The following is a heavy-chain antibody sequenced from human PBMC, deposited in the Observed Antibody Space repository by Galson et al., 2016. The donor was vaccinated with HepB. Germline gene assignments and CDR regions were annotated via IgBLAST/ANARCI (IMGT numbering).Heavy chain of an antibody. V-gene: IGHV5-51*01. J-gene: IGHJ3*02. CDR1: GYSFTTYW. CDR2: IYPGDSGT. D-gene: IGHD6-6*01. Sequence: QSGAEVKKPGESLKISCKGSGYSFTTYWIGWVRQMPGKGLEWMGIIYPGDSGTRYSPSFQGQVTFSADRSISTAYLQWGSLKASDTAMYYCARENSGSLDALDIWGQGTVVTVSS. CDR3: ARENSGSLDALDI.